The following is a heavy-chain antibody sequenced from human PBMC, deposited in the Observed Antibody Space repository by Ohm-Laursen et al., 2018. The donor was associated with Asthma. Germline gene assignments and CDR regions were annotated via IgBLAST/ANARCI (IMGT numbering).Heavy chain of an antibody. Sequence: SVKVSCKASGYTFTSYDINWVRQATGQGLEWMGWMNPNSGNTGYAQKFQGRVTMTTDTSTSTAYMELRSLRSDDTAVYYCARDPPPSCSSSINCYFIDYWGQGTLVTVSS. J-gene: IGHJ4*02. D-gene: IGHD2-2*01. CDR2: MNPNSGNT. CDR1: GYTFTSYD. V-gene: IGHV1-8*01. CDR3: ARDPPPSCSSSINCYFIDY.